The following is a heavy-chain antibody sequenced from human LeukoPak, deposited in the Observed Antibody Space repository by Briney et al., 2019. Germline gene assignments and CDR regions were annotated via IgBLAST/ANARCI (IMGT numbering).Heavy chain of an antibody. V-gene: IGHV3-23*01. CDR3: AKYLGKYSYGYSGLDY. Sequence: GGSLRLSCAASGFTFSSCAMTWVRQAPGKGLEWVSSLSGCGASTFYADSVKGRFTISRDNSKNTLSLQMSSLRAEDTAVYFCAKYLGKYSYGYSGLDYWGQGTLVTVSS. CDR1: GFTFSSCA. CDR2: LSGCGAST. J-gene: IGHJ4*02. D-gene: IGHD5-18*01.